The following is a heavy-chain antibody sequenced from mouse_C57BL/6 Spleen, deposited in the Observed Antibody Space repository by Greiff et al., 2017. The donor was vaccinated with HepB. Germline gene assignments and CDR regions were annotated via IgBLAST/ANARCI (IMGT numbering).Heavy chain of an antibody. V-gene: IGHV1-50*01. CDR2: IDPSDSYT. Sequence: QVQLQQPGAELVKPGASVKLSCKASGYTFTSYWMQWVKQRPGQGLEWIGEIDPSDSYTNYNQKFKGKATLTVDTSSSTAYMQLSRLTSEDSAVYYCARSRYYGISLYAMDYWGQGTSVTVSS. CDR1: GYTFTSYW. D-gene: IGHD1-1*01. CDR3: ARSRYYGISLYAMDY. J-gene: IGHJ4*01.